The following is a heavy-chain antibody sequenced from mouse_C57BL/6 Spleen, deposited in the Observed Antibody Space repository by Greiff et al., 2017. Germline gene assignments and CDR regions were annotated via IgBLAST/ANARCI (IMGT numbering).Heavy chain of an antibody. CDR2: INPSSGYT. Sequence: VQLQQSGAELARPGASVKMSCKASGYTFTSYTMHWVKQRPGQGLEWIGYINPSSGYTKYNQKFKDKATLTADKSSSIAYMQLSSLTSEDSAVYYCARDTTVVEGAMDYWGQGTSVTVSS. D-gene: IGHD1-1*01. J-gene: IGHJ4*01. CDR1: GYTFTSYT. CDR3: ARDTTVVEGAMDY. V-gene: IGHV1-4*01.